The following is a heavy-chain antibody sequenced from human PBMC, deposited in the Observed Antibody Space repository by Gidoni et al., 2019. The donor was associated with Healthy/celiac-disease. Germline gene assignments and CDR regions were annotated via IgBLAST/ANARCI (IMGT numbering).Heavy chain of an antibody. Sequence: EVQLVESGGGLVQPGGSLSLSFAASGFTFSSYDMNWVRQAPGKGLEWVSYISSSGSTIYYADSVKGRFTISRDNAKNSLYLQMNSLRAEDTAVYYCARGSASGWDELSSGSDMDYWGQGTLVTVSS. V-gene: IGHV3-48*03. CDR1: GFTFSSYD. J-gene: IGHJ4*02. CDR3: ARGSASGWDELSSGSDMDY. D-gene: IGHD3-22*01. CDR2: ISSSGSTI.